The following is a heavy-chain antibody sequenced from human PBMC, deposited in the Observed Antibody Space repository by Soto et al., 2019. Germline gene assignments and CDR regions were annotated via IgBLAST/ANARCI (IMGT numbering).Heavy chain of an antibody. CDR3: ARRTIAHWYFDL. V-gene: IGHV1-8*01. Sequence: EASVKVSCKASGYTFTSYDMNWVRLAPGQGLEWMGWMNGDRDNTGCRQKFQGRLTMTKDTSKSTAYMELSSLTSEDTAVYYCARRTIAHWYFDLWGRGTLVTVSS. CDR1: GYTFTSYD. J-gene: IGHJ2*01. CDR2: MNGDRDNT. D-gene: IGHD1-1*01.